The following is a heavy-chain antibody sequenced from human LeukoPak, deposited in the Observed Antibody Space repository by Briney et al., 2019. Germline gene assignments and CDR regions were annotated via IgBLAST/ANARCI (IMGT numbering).Heavy chain of an antibody. CDR2: IYTSGST. D-gene: IGHD3-9*01. CDR3: AREMKGNYDVLTGYYHSYHYGMDV. CDR1: GGSISSYY. J-gene: IGHJ6*02. V-gene: IGHV4-4*07. Sequence: SETLSLTCTVSGGSISSYYWSWIRQPAGKGLEWIGRIYTSGSTKYNPSLKSRVGMSVDTSKNQFSLNLSSVTAADTAAYYCAREMKGNYDVLTGYYHSYHYGMDVWGQGTTVIVSS.